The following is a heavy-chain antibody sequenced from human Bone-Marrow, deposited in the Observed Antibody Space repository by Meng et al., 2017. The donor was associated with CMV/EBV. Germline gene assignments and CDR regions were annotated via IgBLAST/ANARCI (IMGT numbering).Heavy chain of an antibody. CDR3: ARFSQGGCSSTSCYTNGMDV. Sequence: ASVKVSCKASGYTFTSYYMHWVRQAPGQGLEWMGIINPSGGSTSYAQKFQGRVTMTRDTSTSTVYMELSSLRSEDTAVYYCARFSQGGCSSTSCYTNGMDVWAQGTTVTVPS. J-gene: IGHJ6*02. V-gene: IGHV1-46*01. CDR2: INPSGGST. CDR1: GYTFTSYY. D-gene: IGHD2-2*02.